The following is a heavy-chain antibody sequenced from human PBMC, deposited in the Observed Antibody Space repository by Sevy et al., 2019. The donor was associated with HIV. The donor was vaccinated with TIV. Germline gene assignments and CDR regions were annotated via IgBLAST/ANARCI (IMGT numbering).Heavy chain of an antibody. CDR2: IHSSGST. V-gene: IGHV4-4*07. Sequence: SETLSLTCTVSGGSISTYYWSWIRQPAGKGLEWIGHIHSSGSTNYNPSLKSRVTMSIDPSRNHFSLMLSSVTAADPAVYHCAGAVYGSGSFNYWGHGTLVTVSS. J-gene: IGHJ4*01. D-gene: IGHD3-10*01. CDR1: GGSISTYY. CDR3: AGAVYGSGSFNY.